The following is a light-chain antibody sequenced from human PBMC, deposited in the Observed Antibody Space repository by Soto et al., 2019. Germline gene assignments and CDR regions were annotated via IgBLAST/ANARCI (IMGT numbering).Light chain of an antibody. CDR1: ESVSSHY. Sequence: EIVLTQSPGTLSLSPGERATLSCRASESVSSHYIGWYQQRRGQAPRLLIYGTGNRAPGIPDRFSGDGAGTDFTLTITRLEPEDFAVYYCQQYGSSGTFGQGTKVDIK. CDR2: GTG. V-gene: IGKV3-20*01. J-gene: IGKJ1*01. CDR3: QQYGSSGT.